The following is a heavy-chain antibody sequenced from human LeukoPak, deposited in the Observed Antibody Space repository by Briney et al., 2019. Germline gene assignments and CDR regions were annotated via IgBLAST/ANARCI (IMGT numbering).Heavy chain of an antibody. D-gene: IGHD5-18*01. CDR2: VSSGHHA. J-gene: IGHJ4*02. Sequence: GGSLRLSCTASGFTLGGHGMHWVRQTTGGGLEWVAAVSSGHHAFYADSVQGRFAVSRVDGKNSLYLQMNSLRAGDTAVYYCVREARGYHYTYFDYWGQGSLVTVSS. V-gene: IGHV3-13*01. CDR1: GFTLGGHG. CDR3: VREARGYHYTYFDY.